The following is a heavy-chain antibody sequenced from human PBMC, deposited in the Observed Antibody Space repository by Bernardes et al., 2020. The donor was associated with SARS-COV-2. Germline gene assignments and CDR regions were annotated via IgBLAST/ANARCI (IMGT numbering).Heavy chain of an antibody. V-gene: IGHV4-39*01. CDR1: GGFISSSFYY. J-gene: IGHJ6*02. D-gene: IGHD1-26*01. Sequence: SETLSLTCTVSGGFISSSFYYWVWIRQPPGKGLEWIGSIYYSGRTYYNPSLKSRVTISVDTSKRQFSLKLSSVTAADTAVYYCARQGGITAYYGVDVWGQGSTVIVSS. CDR2: IYYSGRT. CDR3: ARQGGITAYYGVDV.